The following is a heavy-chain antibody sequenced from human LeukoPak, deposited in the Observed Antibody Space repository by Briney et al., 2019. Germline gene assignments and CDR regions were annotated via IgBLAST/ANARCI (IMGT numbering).Heavy chain of an antibody. D-gene: IGHD3-10*02. J-gene: IGHJ6*04. CDR1: GFTFSNYE. V-gene: IGHV3-48*03. CDR2: ISSSGSTI. Sequence: GGSLRLSCAASGFTFSNYEMNWVRQAPGKGLEWVSYISSSGSTIYYADSVKGRFTISIDNAKNSLSLQMNSLRAEDTAVYYCAELGITMIGGVWGKGTTVTISS. CDR3: AELGITMIGGV.